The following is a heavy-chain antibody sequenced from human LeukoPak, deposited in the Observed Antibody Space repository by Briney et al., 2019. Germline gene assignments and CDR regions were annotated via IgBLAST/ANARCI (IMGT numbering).Heavy chain of an antibody. CDR3: ARAVVYDSSTFDD. D-gene: IGHD3-22*01. J-gene: IGHJ4*02. V-gene: IGHV4-39*07. CDR1: GGSISSSSYY. CDR2: IYYSGST. Sequence: SETLSPTCTVSGGSISSSSYYWGWIRQPPGKGLEWIGSIYYSGSTYYNPSLKSRVTISVDTSKNQFSLKLSSVTAADTAVYYCARAVVYDSSTFDDWGQGTLVTVSS.